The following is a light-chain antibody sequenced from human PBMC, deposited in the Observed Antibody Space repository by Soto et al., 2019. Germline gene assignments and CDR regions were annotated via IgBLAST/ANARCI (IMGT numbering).Light chain of an antibody. CDR2: KAS. CDR3: QQYNSYSRT. CDR1: QTISSW. J-gene: IGKJ1*01. Sequence: DIQMTQSPSTLSGSVGDRVTITCRASQTISSWLALYQQKPGKAPKLLIYKASTLKSGVPSRFSGSGSGTEFTLTISSLQPDDFATYYCQQYNSYSRTFGQGTKVDI. V-gene: IGKV1-5*03.